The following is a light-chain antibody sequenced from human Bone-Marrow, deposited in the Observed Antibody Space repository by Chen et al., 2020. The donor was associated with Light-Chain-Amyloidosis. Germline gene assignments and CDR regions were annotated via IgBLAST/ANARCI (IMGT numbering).Light chain of an antibody. CDR2: EDD. V-gene: IGLV6-57*01. CDR1: SGSIATNY. J-gene: IGLJ3*02. Sequence: NFMLTQPHSVSESPGKTVIISCTRSSGSIATNYVQWYQQRPGSSPTTVIYEDDQRPSGVPARFSCSIDRSSTSASLTISGLKTEDEADYCCQSYQGSSQGVFGGGTKLTVL. CDR3: QSYQGSSQGV.